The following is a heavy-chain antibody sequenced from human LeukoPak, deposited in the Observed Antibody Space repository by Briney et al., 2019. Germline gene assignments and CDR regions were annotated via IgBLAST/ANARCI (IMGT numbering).Heavy chain of an antibody. CDR1: GFTFSSYA. J-gene: IGHJ4*02. V-gene: IGHV3-7*01. D-gene: IGHD4-23*01. Sequence: AGGSLRLSCAASGFTFSSYAMSWVRQAPGKGLEWVANIKQDGSEKYYVDSVKGRFTISRDNAKNSLYLQMNSLRAEDTAVYYCARDFDYGGAIDYWGQGTLVTVSS. CDR3: ARDFDYGGAIDY. CDR2: IKQDGSEK.